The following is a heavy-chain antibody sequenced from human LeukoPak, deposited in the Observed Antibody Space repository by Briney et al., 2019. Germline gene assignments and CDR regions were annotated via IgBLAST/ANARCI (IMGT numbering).Heavy chain of an antibody. D-gene: IGHD3-9*01. V-gene: IGHV3-23*01. CDR1: GFTFSSYA. CDR2: ISGSGGST. J-gene: IGHJ4*02. CDR3: AKAGLYYDILTGYYGEYYFDY. Sequence: GGSLRLFCAASGFTFSSYAMSWVRQAPGKGLEWVSAISGSGGSTYYADSVKGRFTISRDNSKNTLYLQMNSPRAEDTAVYYCAKAGLYYDILTGYYGEYYFDYWGQGTLVTVSS.